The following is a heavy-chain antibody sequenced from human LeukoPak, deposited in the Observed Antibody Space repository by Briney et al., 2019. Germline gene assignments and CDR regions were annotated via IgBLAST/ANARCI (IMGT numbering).Heavy chain of an antibody. CDR1: GFSFSGYG. V-gene: IGHV3-30*02. CDR2: IRYDGSTK. CDR3: ANDYNNGFDY. J-gene: IGHJ4*02. D-gene: IGHD1-14*01. Sequence: GGSLRLSCAASGFSFSGYGMHWVRQAPGKGLEWVTFIRYDGSTKSYADSVKGRFTIARDNSKNTLYLQMNSLRAEDTAVYFCANDYNNGFDYWGQGALVTVFS.